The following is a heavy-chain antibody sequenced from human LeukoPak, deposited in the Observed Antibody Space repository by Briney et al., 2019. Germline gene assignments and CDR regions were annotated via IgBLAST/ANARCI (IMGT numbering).Heavy chain of an antibody. CDR2: INPNSGGT. CDR1: GYTFTGYY. D-gene: IGHD3-22*01. Sequence: ASVKVSCKASGYTFTGYYMHWVRQAPGQGLEWMGWINPNSGGTTYAQKLQGRVTMTTDTSTSTAYMELRSLRSDDTAVYYCARVTSSGYYPHSLDYWGQGTLVTVSS. J-gene: IGHJ4*02. CDR3: ARVTSSGYYPHSLDY. V-gene: IGHV1-2*02.